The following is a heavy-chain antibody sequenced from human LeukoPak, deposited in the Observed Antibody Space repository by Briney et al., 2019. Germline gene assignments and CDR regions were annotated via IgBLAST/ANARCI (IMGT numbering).Heavy chain of an antibody. CDR1: GFIFSSYG. J-gene: IGHJ4*02. D-gene: IGHD3-22*01. CDR3: ASYDSSGQGDY. Sequence: PGGSLRLSCAASGFIFSSYGMSWVRQAPGKGLEWVSAISGSGGSTYYADSVKGRFTISRDNSKNTLYLQMDSLRAEDTAVYYCASYDSSGQGDYWGQGTLVTVSS. CDR2: ISGSGGST. V-gene: IGHV3-23*01.